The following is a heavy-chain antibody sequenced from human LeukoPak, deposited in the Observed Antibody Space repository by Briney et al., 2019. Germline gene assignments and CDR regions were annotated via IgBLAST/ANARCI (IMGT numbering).Heavy chain of an antibody. Sequence: ASVKVSCKASGYTFTSYYMHWVRQAPGQGLGWMGIINPSGGSTSYAQKFQGRVTMTRDTSTSTVYMELSSLRSEDTAVYYCATDSSGWYALDYWGQGTLVTVSS. CDR2: INPSGGST. CDR3: ATDSSGWYALDY. J-gene: IGHJ4*02. D-gene: IGHD6-19*01. V-gene: IGHV1-46*01. CDR1: GYTFTSYY.